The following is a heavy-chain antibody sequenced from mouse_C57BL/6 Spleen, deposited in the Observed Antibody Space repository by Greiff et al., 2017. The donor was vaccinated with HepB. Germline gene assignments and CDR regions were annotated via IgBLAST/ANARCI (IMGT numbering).Heavy chain of an antibody. D-gene: IGHD1-1*01. J-gene: IGHJ4*01. CDR1: GYTFTDYN. CDR3: ARAVATDYAMDY. V-gene: IGHV1-22*01. Sequence: EVQLQQSGPELVKPGASVKMSCKASGYTFTDYNMHWVKQSHGKSLEWIGNINPNNGGTSYNQKFKGKATLTVNKSSSTAYMELRSLTSEDSAVYYCARAVATDYAMDYWGQGTSVTVSS. CDR2: INPNNGGT.